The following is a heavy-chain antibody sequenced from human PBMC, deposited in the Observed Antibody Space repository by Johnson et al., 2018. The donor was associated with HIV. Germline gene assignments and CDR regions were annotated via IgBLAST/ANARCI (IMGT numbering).Heavy chain of an antibody. CDR3: ARAPYNWNLGLFDDFDV. Sequence: QVQLVESGGDLIKPGGSLRLSCAVSNFTFKDFYMSWIRQAPGKGLEWLSYISGSGFDTYYADSVKGRFTISRDNAKNSLFLQMNGLRAEDTAVYYCARAPYNWNLGLFDDFDVWGQGTKVTVSA. J-gene: IGHJ3*01. D-gene: IGHD1-7*01. CDR1: NFTFKDFY. CDR2: ISGSGFDT. V-gene: IGHV3-11*04.